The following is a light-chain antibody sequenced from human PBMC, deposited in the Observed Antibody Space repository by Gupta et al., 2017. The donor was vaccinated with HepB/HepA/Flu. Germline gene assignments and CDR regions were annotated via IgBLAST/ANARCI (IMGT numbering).Light chain of an antibody. V-gene: IGKV2-30*01. Sequence: VVMTQSPLSLPVTLGQPASISCRSSQSLAYRNGNTYLNWFQQRPGQSPRRLIYKVSNRDSGVPDRFSGSGSGTDFTLKISRVEAEDVAVYYCMQGTHWPPYTFGQGTKLEI. CDR3: MQGTHWPPYT. CDR2: KVS. J-gene: IGKJ2*01. CDR1: QSLAYRNGNTY.